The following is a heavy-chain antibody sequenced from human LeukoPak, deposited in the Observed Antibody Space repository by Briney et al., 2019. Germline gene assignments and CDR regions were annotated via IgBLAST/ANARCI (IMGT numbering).Heavy chain of an antibody. J-gene: IGHJ4*02. CDR3: AKDFVSGDGRWEIDY. Sequence: GGSLILSCAASGFTFSSYAMSWVRQAPGKGLEWVSSIIGGPRTSYYADSVKGRFTISRDNSNNRLYLQMNSLRAEDTAIYYCAKDFVSGDGRWEIDYWGQGTLVTVSS. D-gene: IGHD7-27*01. CDR2: IIGGPRTS. V-gene: IGHV3-23*01. CDR1: GFTFSSYA.